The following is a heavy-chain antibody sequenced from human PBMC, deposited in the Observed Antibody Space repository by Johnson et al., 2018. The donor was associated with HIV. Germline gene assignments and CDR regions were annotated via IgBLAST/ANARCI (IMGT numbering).Heavy chain of an antibody. CDR3: AKEGRDCTGGVCYSLAFDI. J-gene: IGHJ3*02. CDR1: GFTFSSYG. V-gene: IGHV3-30*18. Sequence: QVQLVESGGGVVQPGRSLRLSCAASGFTFSSYGMHWVRQAPGKGLEWVAVISYDGSNKYYADSVKGRFTISRDNSKNTLYLQMNSLRAEDTAVYSGAKEGRDCTGGVCYSLAFDIWGQGTMVTVSS. D-gene: IGHD2-8*02. CDR2: ISYDGSNK.